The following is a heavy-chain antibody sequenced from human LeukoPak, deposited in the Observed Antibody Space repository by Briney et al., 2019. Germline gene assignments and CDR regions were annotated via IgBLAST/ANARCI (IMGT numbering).Heavy chain of an antibody. CDR2: INPSGGST. V-gene: IGHV1-46*01. Sequence: ASVKVSCKAAGYIFTTYYLHWVRQAPGQGLEWMGFINPSGGSTSYAQNFQGRVTMTRDTSTSTVYMELSSLRSEDTAVYYCARNVGSGLDYWGQGTLVTVSS. CDR1: GYIFTTYY. D-gene: IGHD1-1*01. J-gene: IGHJ4*02. CDR3: ARNVGSGLDY.